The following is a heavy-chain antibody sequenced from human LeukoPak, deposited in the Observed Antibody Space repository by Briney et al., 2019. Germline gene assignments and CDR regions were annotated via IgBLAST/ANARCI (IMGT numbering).Heavy chain of an antibody. CDR2: ISGSGGST. V-gene: IGHV3-23*01. Sequence: GGSLRLSCAASGFTFSSHAMSWVRQAPGKGLEWVSAISGSGGSTYYADSVKGRFTISRDNSKNTLYLQMNSLRAEDTAVYYCAKKGWFGELLNWFDPWGQGTLVTVSS. D-gene: IGHD3-10*01. CDR1: GFTFSSHA. CDR3: AKKGWFGELLNWFDP. J-gene: IGHJ5*02.